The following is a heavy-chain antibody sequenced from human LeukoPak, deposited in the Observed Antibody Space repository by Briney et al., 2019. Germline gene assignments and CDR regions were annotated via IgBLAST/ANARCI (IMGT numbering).Heavy chain of an antibody. CDR3: ARGGGYASPIGY. V-gene: IGHV4-59*01. CDR2: IYHSGST. J-gene: IGHJ4*02. CDR1: GGSISTCY. D-gene: IGHD5-12*01. Sequence: SETLSLTCTLSGGSISTCYWSWIRQPPGKGLEWIGYIYHSGSTNYNPSLKSRVTISVDTSKNQFSLKLSSVTAADTAVYCCARGGGYASPIGYWGQGALVTVSS.